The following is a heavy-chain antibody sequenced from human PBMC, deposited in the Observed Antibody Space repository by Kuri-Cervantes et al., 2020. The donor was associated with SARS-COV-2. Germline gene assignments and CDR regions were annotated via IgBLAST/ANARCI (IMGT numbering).Heavy chain of an antibody. CDR2: IRYDGSNK. CDR1: GFTFSSYG. Sequence: GESLKISCAASGFTFSSYGMHWVRQAPGKGLEWVAFIRYDGSNKYYADSVKGRFTISRDNSKNTLYLQMNSLRAEDTAVYYCAKDFDCSSTSCYDMSPHFGYWGQGTLVTVSS. CDR3: AKDFDCSSTSCYDMSPHFGY. D-gene: IGHD2-2*01. J-gene: IGHJ4*02. V-gene: IGHV3-30*02.